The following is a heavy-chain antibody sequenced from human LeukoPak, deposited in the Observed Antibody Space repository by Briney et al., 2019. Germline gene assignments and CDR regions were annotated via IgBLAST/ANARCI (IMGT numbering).Heavy chain of an antibody. D-gene: IGHD2-2*01. CDR2: ISDSSTHT. CDR1: GFTFSDYY. Sequence: GWSLRLSCAASGFTFSDYYMSWIRQAPGRGLEGVSYISDSSTHTNYADSVKGRFTISRDNAKKSLYLKMNSLRAEDTAVYYCATPGLLGYCSSAICAPPGYWGQGTLVTVSS. CDR3: ATPGLLGYCSSAICAPPGY. J-gene: IGHJ4*02. V-gene: IGHV3-11*03.